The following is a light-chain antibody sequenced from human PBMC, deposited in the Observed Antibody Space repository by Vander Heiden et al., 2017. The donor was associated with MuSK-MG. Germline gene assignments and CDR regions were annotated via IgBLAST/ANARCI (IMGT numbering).Light chain of an antibody. CDR1: QSVSSY. J-gene: IGKJ2*01. V-gene: IGKV3-11*01. CDR3: QQRNNSRPPGT. CDR2: DAS. Sequence: EIVLTQSPATLSLSPGERATLSCRPSQSVSSYLAWYQQKPGQAPRLLSYDASNRATGIEARFSGSGSGTDFNLTITSREPEDFAVYYCQQRNNSRPPGTFGQGTKVXIK.